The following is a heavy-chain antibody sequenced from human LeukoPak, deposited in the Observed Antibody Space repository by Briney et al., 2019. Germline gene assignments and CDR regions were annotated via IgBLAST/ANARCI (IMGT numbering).Heavy chain of an antibody. CDR1: GYTFTGYY. Sequence: EASVTVSCKASGYTFTGYYIHWVRQAPGQGVEWMGWINPNSGGTYYAQKFQGGVTVTRDTSISTAYMELSRLRSDDTAVYYCARWHYDILTGSHYGLDVWGQGTTVTVSS. J-gene: IGHJ6*02. V-gene: IGHV1-2*02. CDR2: INPNSGGT. CDR3: ARWHYDILTGSHYGLDV. D-gene: IGHD3-9*01.